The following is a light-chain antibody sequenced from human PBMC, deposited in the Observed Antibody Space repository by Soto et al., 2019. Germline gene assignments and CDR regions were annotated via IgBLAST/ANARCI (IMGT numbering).Light chain of an antibody. CDR1: QSISSW. J-gene: IGKJ5*01. CDR3: QQYENLPPYT. CDR2: KAS. V-gene: IGKV1-5*03. Sequence: DVQMTQSPSTLSASVGDRVTIPGRASQSISSWLAWYPQKPWKAPKLLIYKASSLESGVPSRFSGSGSGTEFTLTISSLQPEDIATYYCQQYENLPPYTFGQGTRLEIK.